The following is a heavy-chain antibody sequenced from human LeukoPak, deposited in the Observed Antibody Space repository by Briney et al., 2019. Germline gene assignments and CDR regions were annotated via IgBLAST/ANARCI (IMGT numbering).Heavy chain of an antibody. D-gene: IGHD1-26*01. CDR2: INPNTGAT. CDR3: AIDLRVVGASSHWYFDL. CDR1: GYTFTGYY. J-gene: IGHJ2*01. Sequence: SVKVSCKSSGYTFTGYYMHWVRQAPGQGLEWMGWINPNTGATNYAQKFQGRVTMTRDTSVSTAYMELNRMRSDDTAVYYCAIDLRVVGASSHWYFDLWGRGTLVTVSS. V-gene: IGHV1-2*02.